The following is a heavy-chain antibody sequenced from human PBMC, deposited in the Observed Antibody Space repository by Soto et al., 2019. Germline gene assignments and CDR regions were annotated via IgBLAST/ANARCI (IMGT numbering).Heavy chain of an antibody. Sequence: GESLKISCKGSGYSFAGYWITWVRQKPGKGLEWMGRIDPSDSQTYYSPSFRGHVTISATKSITTVFLQWSSLRASDTAMYYCSRQIYDSDTGPNFQYYFDSWGQGTPVTVSS. J-gene: IGHJ4*02. D-gene: IGHD3-22*01. CDR1: GYSFAGYW. V-gene: IGHV5-10-1*01. CDR3: SRQIYDSDTGPNFQYYFDS. CDR2: IDPSDSQT.